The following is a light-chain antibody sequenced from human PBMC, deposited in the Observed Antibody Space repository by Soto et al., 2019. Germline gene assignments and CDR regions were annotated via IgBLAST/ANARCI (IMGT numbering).Light chain of an antibody. V-gene: IGLV4-69*01. CDR1: SGHSNYA. J-gene: IGLJ2*01. CDR2: LNSDGSH. CDR3: QTWGAGIHVL. Sequence: QPVLTQSPSASASLGASVKLTCTLDSGHSNYAITWHQQRPEKGPRYLMKLNSDGSHTKGDGIPDRFSGSSSGAERYLTISRLQSEDEADYYCQTWGAGIHVLFGGGTKVTVL.